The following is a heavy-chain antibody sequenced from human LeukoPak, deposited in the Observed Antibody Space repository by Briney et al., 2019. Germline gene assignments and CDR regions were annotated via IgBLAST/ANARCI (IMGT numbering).Heavy chain of an antibody. D-gene: IGHD2-2*01. J-gene: IGHJ6*03. CDR2: ISAYNGNT. CDR1: GGTFSSYA. Sequence: ASVKVSCKASGGTFSSYAISWVRQAPGQGLEWMGWISAYNGNTNYAQKLQGRVTMTTDTSTSTAYMELRSLRSDDTAVYYCARRQYRYYYYMDVWGKGTTVTVSS. CDR3: ARRQYRYYYYMDV. V-gene: IGHV1-18*01.